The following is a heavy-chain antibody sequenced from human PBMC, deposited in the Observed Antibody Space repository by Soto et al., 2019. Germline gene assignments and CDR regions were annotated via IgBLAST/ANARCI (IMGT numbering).Heavy chain of an antibody. Sequence: PSETLSLTCAVYGGSFSGYYWSWIRQPPGKGLEWIGEINHSGSTNYNPSLKSRVTLSVDRSKNQFSLKLSSVTAADTAVYYCAREGTGNWFDPWGQGTLVTVSS. CDR2: INHSGST. J-gene: IGHJ5*02. CDR3: AREGTGNWFDP. CDR1: GGSFSGYY. V-gene: IGHV4-34*01.